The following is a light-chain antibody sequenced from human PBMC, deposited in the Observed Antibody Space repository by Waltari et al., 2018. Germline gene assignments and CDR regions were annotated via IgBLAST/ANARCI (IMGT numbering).Light chain of an antibody. CDR3: QQFGGSPKYT. CDR2: GIS. J-gene: IGKJ2*01. CDR1: QIISNNY. V-gene: IGKV3-20*01. Sequence: EIVLTQSPGTLSLSPGERATLSCRASQIISNNYLAWYQAKPGQAPRLLIYGISHRATGIPGRFSGGGSGTDFTLTISRLEPEDFAVYYCQQFGGSPKYTFGQGTKLEIK.